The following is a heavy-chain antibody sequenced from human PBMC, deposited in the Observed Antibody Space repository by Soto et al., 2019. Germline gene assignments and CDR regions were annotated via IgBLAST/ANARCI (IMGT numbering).Heavy chain of an antibody. D-gene: IGHD3-3*02. Sequence: QVQLVQSGVEVKKPGASVKVSCKASGYIFTSYGISWVRQAPGQGLEWMGWINAHNGNTYYEQKLQGRVTMTTDTSTRTAYTELRSLRSDDTAVYYCARVDGSISPTDDWGQGTLVTVSS. CDR3: ARVDGSISPTDD. J-gene: IGHJ4*02. CDR2: INAHNGNT. CDR1: GYIFTSYG. V-gene: IGHV1-18*01.